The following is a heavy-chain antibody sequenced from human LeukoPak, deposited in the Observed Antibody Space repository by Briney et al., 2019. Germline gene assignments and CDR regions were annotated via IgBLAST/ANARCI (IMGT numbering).Heavy chain of an antibody. CDR2: INHSGST. J-gene: IGHJ5*02. CDR1: GGFFSVYY. CDR3: ARGHYYYGSGSSNWFDP. D-gene: IGHD3-10*01. Sequence: PSETLSLTCAVYGGFFSVYYWSWIRQPPGEGLEWIGEINHSGSTNYDPSRKSRVTISVDTSKNQFSLKLSSVTAADTAVYYCARGHYYYGSGSSNWFDPWGQGTLVTVSS. V-gene: IGHV4-34*01.